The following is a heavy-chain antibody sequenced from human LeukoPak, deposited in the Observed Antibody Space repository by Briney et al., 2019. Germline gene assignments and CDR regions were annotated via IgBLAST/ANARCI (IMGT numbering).Heavy chain of an antibody. CDR2: ISYDGSNK. V-gene: IGHV3-30*04. D-gene: IGHD1-26*01. CDR3: ARVGGSYSWYWYFDL. Sequence: GGAPRLSCAASGFTFSSYAMDWVRQAPGKGLGGGGVISYDGSNKYYADSVKGRFTISRDNSKNTLYLQMNSLRAEDTAVYYCARVGGSYSWYWYFDLWGRGTLVTVSS. CDR1: GFTFSSYA. J-gene: IGHJ2*01.